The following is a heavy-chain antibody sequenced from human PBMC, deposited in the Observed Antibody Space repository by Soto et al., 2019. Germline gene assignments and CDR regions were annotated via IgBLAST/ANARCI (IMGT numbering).Heavy chain of an antibody. V-gene: IGHV4-59*01. J-gene: IGHJ5*02. CDR2: IYYSGST. CDR3: ARESYYDFWSGYYVRAGGWFDP. CDR1: GGSISIYY. Sequence: PSETLALGCIVSGGSISIYYWGWIRQPPGEGLDLIGYIYYSGSTNYNPSLKSRVTISVDTSKNQFSLKLSSVTAADTAVYYCARESYYDFWSGYYVRAGGWFDPWGQGTMVTVSS. D-gene: IGHD3-3*01.